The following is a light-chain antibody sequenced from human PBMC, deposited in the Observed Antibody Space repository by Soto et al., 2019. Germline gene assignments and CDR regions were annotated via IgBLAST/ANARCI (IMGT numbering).Light chain of an antibody. J-gene: IGLJ1*01. CDR3: LLSYSAARPYD. CDR2: DTS. Sequence: QAVVTQEPSLTVSPGGTVTLTCGSSTGAVTSGHYPYWFQQKPGQAPRTLIYDTSNKHSWTPARFSGSLLGGKAALTLPGWRPEDEDEYYCLLSYSAARPYDFGTGNKVT. CDR1: TGAVTSGHY. V-gene: IGLV7-46*01.